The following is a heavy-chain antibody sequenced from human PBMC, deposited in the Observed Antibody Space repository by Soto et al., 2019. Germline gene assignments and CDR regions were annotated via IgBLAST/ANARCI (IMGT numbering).Heavy chain of an antibody. CDR1: GDSVSSNSGA. V-gene: IGHV6-1*01. J-gene: IGHJ4*02. CDR2: TYYRSEWYS. D-gene: IGHD5-18*01. CDR3: AREAERGYRFGEFDS. Sequence: SQTLSLTCAISGDSVSSNSGAWNWIRQSPSRGLEWLGRTYYRSEWYSDYAESVKSRITINPDTSENQFSLQLNSVTPEDTAVYYCAREAERGYRFGEFDSWGQGTLVTVSS.